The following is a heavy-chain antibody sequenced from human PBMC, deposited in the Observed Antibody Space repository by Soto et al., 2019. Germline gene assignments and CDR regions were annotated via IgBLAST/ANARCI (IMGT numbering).Heavy chain of an antibody. CDR3: ARRLYCGGGCYSHFDY. Sequence: VQLVQSGAEVKKPGSSVKVSCKASGGTFSNYPFIWVRQAPGQGLDWMGGIIPIFGTTDYGQRFQGRVTLTADESTNTAYMELSSLSSDDTAVYYCARRLYCGGGCYSHFDYWGQGTLVTVSS. V-gene: IGHV1-69*01. J-gene: IGHJ4*02. D-gene: IGHD2-21*02. CDR2: IIPIFGTT. CDR1: GGTFSNYP.